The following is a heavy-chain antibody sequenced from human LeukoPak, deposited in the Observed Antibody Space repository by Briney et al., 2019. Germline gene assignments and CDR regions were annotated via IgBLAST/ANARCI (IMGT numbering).Heavy chain of an antibody. CDR1: GFTFNGYW. Sequence: GGSLSLSCIGSGFTFNGYWMSWVRQAPGKGLEWVASIKQDGSEKYYVDSVKGRFTISRDNAKNSLYLQMNTSRAEDTAVYYCAGHSSSWPYYFDYCGQGTLVTVSS. CDR2: IKQDGSEK. CDR3: AGHSSSWPYYFDY. D-gene: IGHD6-13*01. J-gene: IGHJ4*02. V-gene: IGHV3-7*01.